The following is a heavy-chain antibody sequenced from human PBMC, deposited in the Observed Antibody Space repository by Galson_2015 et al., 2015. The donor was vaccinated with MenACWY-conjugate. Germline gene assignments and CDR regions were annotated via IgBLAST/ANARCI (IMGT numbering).Heavy chain of an antibody. CDR2: ISSSSSYT. CDR3: ARQSGSDPIFDY. CDR1: GFTFNDYY. Sequence: SLRLSCAASGFTFNDYYMSWIRQAPGKGLEWVSYISSSSSYTNYADSVKGRFTISRDNAKNSLYLQMNSLRAEDTAVYYCARQSGSDPIFDYWGQGTLVTVSS. J-gene: IGHJ4*02. V-gene: IGHV3-11*06. D-gene: IGHD3-3*01.